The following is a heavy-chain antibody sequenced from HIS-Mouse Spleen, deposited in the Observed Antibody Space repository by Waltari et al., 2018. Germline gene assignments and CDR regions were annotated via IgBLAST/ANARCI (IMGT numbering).Heavy chain of an antibody. CDR3: AKDKHHAFDY. V-gene: IGHV3-30*18. CDR2: ISYDGSNK. CDR1: RFASRSYG. Sequence: QVQLVESGGGVVQPGRSLRLSCAACRFASRSYGMHWVRQAPGKGLEWVAVISYDGSNKYYADSVKGRFTISRDNSKNTLYLQMNSLRAEDTAVYYCAKDKHHAFDYWGQGTLVTVSS. J-gene: IGHJ4*02.